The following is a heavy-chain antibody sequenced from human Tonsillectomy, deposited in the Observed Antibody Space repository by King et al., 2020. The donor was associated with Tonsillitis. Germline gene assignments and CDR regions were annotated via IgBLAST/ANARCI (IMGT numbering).Heavy chain of an antibody. CDR2: ISYDGSNK. V-gene: IGHV3-30*18. CDR3: AKDDDSSGYYLLDY. Sequence: HVQLVESGGGVVQPGRSLRLSCAASGFTFSSYGMHWVRQAPGKGLEWVAVISYDGSNKYYADSVMGRFTISRDNSKNTLYLQMNSLRAEDTAVYYCAKDDDSSGYYLLDYWGQGTLVTVSS. J-gene: IGHJ4*02. D-gene: IGHD3-22*01. CDR1: GFTFSSYG.